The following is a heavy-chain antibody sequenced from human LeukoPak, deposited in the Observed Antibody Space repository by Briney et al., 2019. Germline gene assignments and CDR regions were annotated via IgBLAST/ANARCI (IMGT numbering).Heavy chain of an antibody. CDR3: ARQRLTYYDILTGYPRGGFDP. CDR1: GGSISSSSYY. CDR2: IYYSGST. Sequence: PSETLSLTCTVSGGSISSSSYYWGWIRQPPGKGLEWIGSIYYSGSTYYNPSLKSRVTISVDTSRDQFSLKLSSVTAADAAVYYCARQRLTYYDILTGYPRGGFDPWGKGTLVTVSS. J-gene: IGHJ5*02. V-gene: IGHV4-39*01. D-gene: IGHD3-9*01.